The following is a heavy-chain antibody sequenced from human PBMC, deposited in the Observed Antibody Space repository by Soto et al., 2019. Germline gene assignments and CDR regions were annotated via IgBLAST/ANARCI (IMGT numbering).Heavy chain of an antibody. V-gene: IGHV1-69*13. CDR3: ARDPYSGDYGSGSYAPFHYGMDF. CDR2: IIPIFGTA. D-gene: IGHD3-10*01. J-gene: IGHJ6*02. CDR1: GGTFSSYA. Sequence: SVKVSCKASGGTFSSYAISWVRQAPGQGLEWMGGIIPIFGTANYAQKFQGRVTITADESTSTAYMELSSLRSEDTAVYYCARDPYSGDYGSGSYAPFHYGMDFWGQGTTVIVSS.